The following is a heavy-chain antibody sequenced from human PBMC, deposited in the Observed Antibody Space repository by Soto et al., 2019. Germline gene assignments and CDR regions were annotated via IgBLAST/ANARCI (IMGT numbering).Heavy chain of an antibody. J-gene: IGHJ4*02. CDR2: IYYSGST. V-gene: IGHV4-31*03. CDR1: GGSISSGGYY. D-gene: IGHD1-26*01. CDR3: ARDMGPRSTARMMFDY. Sequence: QVQLQESGPGLVKPSQTLSLTCTVSGGSISSGGYYWSWIRQHPGKGLEWIGYIYYSGSTYYNPPLKSRVTISXXTXKXXFSLKLSSVTAADTAVYYCARDMGPRSTARMMFDYWGQGTLVTVSS.